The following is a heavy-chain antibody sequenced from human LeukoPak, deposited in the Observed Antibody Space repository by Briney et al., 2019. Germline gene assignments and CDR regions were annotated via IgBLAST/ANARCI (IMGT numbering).Heavy chain of an antibody. CDR3: AREEYSGYDPGSYWYFDL. CDR1: GGSFSGYH. V-gene: IGHV4-4*07. D-gene: IGHD5-12*01. J-gene: IGHJ2*01. Sequence: SETLSLTCAVYGGSFSGYHWSWIRQPAGKGLEWIGRIYTSGSTNYNPSLKSRVTMSVDTSKNQFSLKLSSVTAADTAVYYCAREEYSGYDPGSYWYFDLWGRGTLVTVSS. CDR2: IYTSGST.